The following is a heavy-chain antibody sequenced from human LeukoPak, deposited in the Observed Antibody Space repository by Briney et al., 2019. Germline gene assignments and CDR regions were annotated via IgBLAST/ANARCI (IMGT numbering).Heavy chain of an antibody. J-gene: IGHJ5*02. CDR2: ISSSGSTI. D-gene: IGHD6-19*01. CDR3: ARDHGQWLVKGNWFDP. V-gene: IGHV3-11*01. Sequence: PGGSLRLSCAASGFTLSDYYMSWIRQAPGKGLEWVSYISSSGSTIYYADSVKGRFAISRDNAKNSLYLQMNSLRVEDTAVYYCARDHGQWLVKGNWFDPWGQGTLVTVSS. CDR1: GFTLSDYY.